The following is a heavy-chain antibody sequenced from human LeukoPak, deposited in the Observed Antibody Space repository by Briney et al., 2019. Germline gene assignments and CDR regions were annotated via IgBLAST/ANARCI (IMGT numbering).Heavy chain of an antibody. D-gene: IGHD5-18*01. V-gene: IGHV1-69*13. J-gene: IGHJ4*02. Sequence: SLKVSCMASGGTFSSYAISWVRQAPGQGLEWMGRIIPIFGTANYAQKFQGRVTITADEYTSTAYMELSSLRSEDTAVYYCARSWDTAMVSYFDYWGQETLVTVSS. CDR3: ARSWDTAMVSYFDY. CDR1: GGTFSSYA. CDR2: IIPIFGTA.